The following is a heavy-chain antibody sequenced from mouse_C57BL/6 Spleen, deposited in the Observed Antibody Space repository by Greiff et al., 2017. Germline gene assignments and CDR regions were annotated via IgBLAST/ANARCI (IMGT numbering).Heavy chain of an antibody. CDR3: ARPIYYYGSSYGYFDV. CDR1: GYTFTDYY. V-gene: IGHV1-26*01. Sequence: VQLQQSGPELVKPGASVKISCKASGYTFTDYYMNWVKQSHGKSLEWIGDINPNNGGTSYNQKFKGKATLTVDKSSSTAYMELRSLTSEYSAVYYCARPIYYYGSSYGYFDVWGTGTTVTVSS. CDR2: INPNNGGT. D-gene: IGHD1-1*01. J-gene: IGHJ1*03.